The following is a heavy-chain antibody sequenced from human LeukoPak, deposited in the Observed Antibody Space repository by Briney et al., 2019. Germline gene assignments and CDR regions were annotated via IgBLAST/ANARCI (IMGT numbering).Heavy chain of an antibody. CDR1: GYTFTDYY. CDR2: INPNSGGT. V-gene: IGHV1-2*02. D-gene: IGHD1-26*01. J-gene: IGHJ4*02. Sequence: ASVKVSCKASGYTFTDYYMHWVRQAPGQGLEWMGWINPNSGGTNYAQDFQGRVTMIRDTSISTAYMEMSRLRSDDTAVYYCARDGNFDYWGQGTLVTVSS. CDR3: ARDGNFDY.